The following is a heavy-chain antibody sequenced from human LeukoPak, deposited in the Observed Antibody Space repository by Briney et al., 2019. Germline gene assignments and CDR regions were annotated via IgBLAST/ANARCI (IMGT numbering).Heavy chain of an antibody. J-gene: IGHJ5*02. CDR2: INHSGST. CDR1: GGSFSGYY. D-gene: IGHD3-22*01. V-gene: IGHV4-34*01. CDR3: ARGGEDSSGYPNWFDP. Sequence: PSETLSLTCAVYGGSFSGYYWSWIRQPPGKGLEWIGEINHSGSTNYNPSLKSRVTISVDTSKNQFSLKLSSVTAADTAVYYCARGGEDSSGYPNWFDPWGQGTLVTVSS.